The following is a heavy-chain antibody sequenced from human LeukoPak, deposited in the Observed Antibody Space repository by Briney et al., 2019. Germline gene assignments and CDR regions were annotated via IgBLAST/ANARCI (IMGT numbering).Heavy chain of an antibody. J-gene: IGHJ3*02. V-gene: IGHV1-69*13. CDR1: GGTFSSYA. CDR2: IIPIFGTA. CDR3: ARGRGSYHRDAFDI. Sequence: GASVKVSCKASGGTFSSYAISWVRQAPGQGLEWMGGIIPIFGTANYAQKFQGRVTITADESTSTAYMELSSLRSEDTAVYYCARGRGSYHRDAFDIWGQGTMVTVSS. D-gene: IGHD1-26*01.